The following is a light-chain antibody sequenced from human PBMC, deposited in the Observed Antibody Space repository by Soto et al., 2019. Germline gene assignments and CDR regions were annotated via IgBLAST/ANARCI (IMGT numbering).Light chain of an antibody. J-gene: IGKJ2*01. CDR1: QSVSSY. V-gene: IGKV3-11*01. Sequence: EIVLTQSPATLSLSPGERATLSCRASQSVSSYLAWYQQKPGQAPRLLIYVASNRATGIPARFNGSGSGTDLTLTIRSLEPVDFAGYYCQQRSNWPWEYTFGQVTKLEIK. CDR3: QQRSNWPWEYT. CDR2: VAS.